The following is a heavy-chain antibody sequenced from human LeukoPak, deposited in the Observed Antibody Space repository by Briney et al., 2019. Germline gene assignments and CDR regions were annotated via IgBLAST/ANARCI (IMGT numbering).Heavy chain of an antibody. V-gene: IGHV4-30-4*01. CDR3: ARGGGMATIRDY. CDR1: GGSISSGDYY. D-gene: IGHD5-12*01. CDR2: IYYSGST. J-gene: IGHJ4*02. Sequence: SETLSLTCTVSGGSISSGDYYWSWIRQPPGKGLEWIGYIYYSGSTYYNPSLKSRVTISVDTSKNQFSLKLSSVTAADTAVYYCARGGGMATIRDYWGQGTLVTVSS.